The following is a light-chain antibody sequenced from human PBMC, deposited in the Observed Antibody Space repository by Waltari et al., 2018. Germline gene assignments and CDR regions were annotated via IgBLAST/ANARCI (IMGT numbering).Light chain of an antibody. CDR2: GAS. Sequence: ILTQSPATLSLSPGERATLSCRASQSVSSYLAWYQQKPGQAPRVLIYGASSRATGIPDRFSGSGSGTDFTLSISSLEPEDFAVYYCQKYSTSPYSFGQGTKVEMK. CDR3: QKYSTSPYS. CDR1: QSVSSY. J-gene: IGKJ2*03. V-gene: IGKV3-20*01.